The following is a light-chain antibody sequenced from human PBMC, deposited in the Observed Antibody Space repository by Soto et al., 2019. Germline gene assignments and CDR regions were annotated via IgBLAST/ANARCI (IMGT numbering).Light chain of an antibody. CDR3: TSYSSSSAFYV. V-gene: IGLV2-14*01. CDR1: SSDIGGYNY. CDR2: EVT. Sequence: QSALTQPASVSGSPGQSITISCTGTSSDIGGYNYVSWYQQYPGKAPKLMIYEVTNRPSGVSNRFSGFKSGNTASLTISGLQAEDEADYYCTSYSSSSAFYVFGTGTKLTVL. J-gene: IGLJ1*01.